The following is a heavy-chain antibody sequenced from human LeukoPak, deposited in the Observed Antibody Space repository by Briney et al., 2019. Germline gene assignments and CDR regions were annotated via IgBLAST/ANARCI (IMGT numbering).Heavy chain of an antibody. D-gene: IGHD4-17*01. V-gene: IGHV3-23*01. CDR1: GLTFNTYA. CDR3: AKFLMTAVTTGFGS. CDR2: ISANGVRT. Sequence: GGSLRLSCAASGLTFNTYAMSWVRQAPGKGLEWVSLISANGVRTFYADSVKGRFIISRDNSKNTLYLQMDSLRAEDTAVYYCAKFLMTAVTTGFGSWGQGTLVTVSS. J-gene: IGHJ4*02.